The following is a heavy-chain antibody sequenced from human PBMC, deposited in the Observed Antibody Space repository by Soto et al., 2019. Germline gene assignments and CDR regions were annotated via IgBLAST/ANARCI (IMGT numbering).Heavy chain of an antibody. D-gene: IGHD2-8*01. V-gene: IGHV4-34*01. CDR2: INHSGST. CDR1: GGSVSGYY. J-gene: IGHJ4*02. Sequence: SETLSLTCAVDGGSVSGYYWSWIRQPPGKGLEWIGEINHSGSTNYNPSLKSRVTISVDTSKNQFSLKLSSVTAADTAVYYCARGLRTNGSFFRVWGQGTLVTVSS. CDR3: ARGLRTNGSFFRV.